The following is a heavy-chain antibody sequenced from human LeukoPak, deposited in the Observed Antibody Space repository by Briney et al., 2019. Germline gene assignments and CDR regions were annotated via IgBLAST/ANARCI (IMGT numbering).Heavy chain of an antibody. D-gene: IGHD6-19*01. CDR3: ASLIAVAGSFDY. CDR2: IIPILGIA. J-gene: IGHJ4*02. Sequence: ASVKVSCKASGGTFSSYAISWVRQAPGQGLEWMGRIIPILGIANYAQKFQGRVTITADKSTSTAYMELSSLRSEDTAVYYCASLIAVAGSFDYWGQGTLVTVSS. V-gene: IGHV1-69*04. CDR1: GGTFSSYA.